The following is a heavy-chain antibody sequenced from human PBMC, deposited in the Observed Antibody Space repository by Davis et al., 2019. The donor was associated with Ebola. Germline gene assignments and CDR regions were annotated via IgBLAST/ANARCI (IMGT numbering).Heavy chain of an antibody. Sequence: GESLKISCAASGFTFSSYSMNWVRQAPGKGLEWASSISSSSSYIYYADSVKGRFTISRDNAKNSLYLQMNSLRAEDTAVYYCAPSSIAARPGYYYGMDVWGQGTTVTVSS. V-gene: IGHV3-21*01. J-gene: IGHJ6*02. CDR1: GFTFSSYS. CDR2: ISSSSSYI. CDR3: APSSIAARPGYYYGMDV. D-gene: IGHD6-6*01.